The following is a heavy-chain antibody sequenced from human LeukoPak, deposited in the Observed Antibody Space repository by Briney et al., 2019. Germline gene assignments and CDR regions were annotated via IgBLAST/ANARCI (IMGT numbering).Heavy chain of an antibody. CDR1: GGSISSDY. Sequence: PSETLSLTCTVSGGSISSDYWSWIRQPPGKGLEWIGYIYYSGSTNYNPSLKSRVTISVDTSKNQFSLKLSSVTAADTAVYYCASSSLWGATLDYWGQGTLVTVSS. J-gene: IGHJ4*02. CDR3: ASSSLWGATLDY. CDR2: IYYSGST. V-gene: IGHV4-59*01. D-gene: IGHD1-26*01.